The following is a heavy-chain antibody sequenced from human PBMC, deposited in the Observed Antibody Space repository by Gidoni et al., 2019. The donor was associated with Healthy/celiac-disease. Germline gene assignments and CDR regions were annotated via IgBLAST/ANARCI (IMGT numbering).Heavy chain of an antibody. CDR2: ISWNSGSI. D-gene: IGHD6-19*01. J-gene: IGHJ4*02. Sequence: EVQLVESGGGLVQPGRSLRLSCAASGFPFDDYAMHWVRQAPRKGLEWVSGISWNSGSIGYADSVKGRFTISRDNAKNSLYLQMNSLRAEDTALYYCAKDQAGTGGRYFDYWGQGTLVTVSS. V-gene: IGHV3-9*01. CDR3: AKDQAGTGGRYFDY. CDR1: GFPFDDYA.